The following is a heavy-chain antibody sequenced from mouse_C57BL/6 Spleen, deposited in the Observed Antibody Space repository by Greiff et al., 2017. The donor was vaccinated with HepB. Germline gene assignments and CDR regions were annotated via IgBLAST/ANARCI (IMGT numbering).Heavy chain of an antibody. Sequence: VQLQQSGAELVKPGASVKISCKAPGYAFSSYWLNWVKQRPGKGLEWIGQIYPGDGDTNYNGKFKGKATLTADKSSSTAYMPLSSLTSDDSAVYFCARRERDSWYFDLWSTGATVTVSS. CDR1: GYAFSSYW. J-gene: IGHJ1*03. CDR2: IYPGDGDT. V-gene: IGHV1-80*01. CDR3: ARRERDSWYFDL.